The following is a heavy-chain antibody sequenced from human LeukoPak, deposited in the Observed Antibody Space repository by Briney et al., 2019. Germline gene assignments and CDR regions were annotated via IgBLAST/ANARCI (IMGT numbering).Heavy chain of an antibody. Sequence: GASVKVSCKVSGYTLTELSMHWVRQAPGQGLEWMGGIIPIFGTANYAQKFQGRVTITTDESTSTAYMELSSLRSEDTAVYYCARVEDYGGNQAFDYWGQGTLVTVSS. CDR2: IIPIFGTA. D-gene: IGHD4-23*01. CDR3: ARVEDYGGNQAFDY. CDR1: GYTLTELS. V-gene: IGHV1-69*05. J-gene: IGHJ4*02.